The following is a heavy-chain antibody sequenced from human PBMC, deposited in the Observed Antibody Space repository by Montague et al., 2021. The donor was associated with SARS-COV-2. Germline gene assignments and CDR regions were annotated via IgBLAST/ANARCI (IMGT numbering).Heavy chain of an antibody. V-gene: IGHV4-4*02. Sequence: SETLSLTCAVSGGSISSSNWWSWVRQPPGKGLEWIGEIYHSGSTNYNPSLKSRVTISVDKSKNQFSLKLSSVTAADTAVYYCASGLGWLRGYFDYWGQGTLVTVSS. CDR3: ASGLGWLRGYFDY. J-gene: IGHJ4*02. CDR1: GGSISSSNW. D-gene: IGHD6-19*01. CDR2: IYHSGST.